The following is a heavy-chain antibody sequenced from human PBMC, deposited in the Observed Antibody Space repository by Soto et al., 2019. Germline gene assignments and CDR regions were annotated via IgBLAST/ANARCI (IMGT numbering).Heavy chain of an antibody. Sequence: SETLSLTCTVSGGSISSYYWSWIRPPPGKGLESIGYIYHGGSTNYNPSLKSRVAISIDTSKNQFSLKLSSVTAADTAVYYCARTVRGVIPISIWASQGGFYYYMDVWGKGTTVTVSS. V-gene: IGHV4-59*08. CDR2: IYHGGST. CDR3: ARTVRGVIPISIWASQGGFYYYMDV. J-gene: IGHJ6*03. CDR1: GGSISSYY. D-gene: IGHD3-10*01.